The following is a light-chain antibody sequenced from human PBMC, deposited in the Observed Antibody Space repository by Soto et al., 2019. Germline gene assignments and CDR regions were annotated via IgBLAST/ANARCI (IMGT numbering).Light chain of an antibody. J-gene: IGKJ5*01. CDR1: QSVSSY. Sequence: ILLTQSPGTLSLSPGEIATLSCGASQSVSSYLAWYQQKPGQAPRLLIYDASNRATGIPARFSGSGSETDFTLTVSSLRSEDSAVYYCQQYNYWPITFGQGTRLEIK. CDR2: DAS. CDR3: QQYNYWPIT. V-gene: IGKV3-11*01.